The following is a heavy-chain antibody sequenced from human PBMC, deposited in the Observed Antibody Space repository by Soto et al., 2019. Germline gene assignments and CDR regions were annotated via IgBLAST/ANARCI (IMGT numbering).Heavy chain of an antibody. CDR2: ISGSGGST. CDR3: AKDYDYIWGSYRLFDY. Sequence: EVQLLESGGGLVQPGGSLRLSCAASGFTFSSYAMSWVRQAPGKGLEWVSAISGSGGSTYYADSVKGRFTISRDNSKNTLYLKMNSLRAEDTAVYYCAKDYDYIWGSYRLFDYWGQGTLVTVSS. J-gene: IGHJ4*02. D-gene: IGHD3-16*02. V-gene: IGHV3-23*01. CDR1: GFTFSSYA.